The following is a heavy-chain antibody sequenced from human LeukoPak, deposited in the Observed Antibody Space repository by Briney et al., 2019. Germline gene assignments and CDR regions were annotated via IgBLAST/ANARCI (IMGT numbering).Heavy chain of an antibody. D-gene: IGHD3-3*01. Sequence: ASVKVSCKPSGYTFTSYGISWVRQAPGQGLEGMGWISAYNGNTNYAQKLQGRVTMTTDTSTSTAYMELRSLRSDDTAVYYCARDTVGTYYDFWSGYYTRRYYFDYWGQGTLVTVSS. CDR1: GYTFTSYG. CDR2: ISAYNGNT. CDR3: ARDTVGTYYDFWSGYYTRRYYFDY. J-gene: IGHJ4*01. V-gene: IGHV1-18*01.